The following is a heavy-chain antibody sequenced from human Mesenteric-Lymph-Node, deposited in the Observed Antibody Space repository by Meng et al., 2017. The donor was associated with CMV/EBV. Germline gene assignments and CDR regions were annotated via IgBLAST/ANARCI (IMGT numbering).Heavy chain of an antibody. Sequence: GGSLRLSCAASGFNFSVSGMHWVRQAPGKGLEWVAFIWFDGNTKNFADSVKGRFTISRDNSKNTLYMQMNSLRPEDTAVYYCARDRSNPGKRYYYYYGMDVWGQGTTVTVSS. CDR1: GFNFSVSG. D-gene: IGHD4-23*01. CDR3: ARDRSNPGKRYYYYYGMDV. CDR2: IWFDGNTK. J-gene: IGHJ6*02. V-gene: IGHV3-30*02.